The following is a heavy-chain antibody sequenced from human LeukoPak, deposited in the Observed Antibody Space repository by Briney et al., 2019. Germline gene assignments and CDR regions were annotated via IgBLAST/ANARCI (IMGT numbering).Heavy chain of an antibody. V-gene: IGHV3-21*01. D-gene: IGHD6-6*01. CDR3: ARMPSGIAARPGYYYMDV. J-gene: IGHJ6*03. CDR2: ISSSSSYI. Sequence: GGSLRLSCAASGFTFSSYSMNWVRQAPGKGLEWASSISSSSSYIYYADSVKGRFTISRDNAKNSLYLQMNSLRAEDTAVYYCARMPSGIAARPGYYYMDVWGKGTTVTVSS. CDR1: GFTFSSYS.